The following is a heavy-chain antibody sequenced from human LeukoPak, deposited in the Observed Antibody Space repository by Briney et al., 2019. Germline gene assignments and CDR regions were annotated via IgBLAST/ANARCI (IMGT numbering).Heavy chain of an antibody. D-gene: IGHD6-13*01. V-gene: IGHV4-59*01. Sequence: SETLSLTCTVSGGSISSYYWSWIRQPPGKGLEWIGYIYYSGSTNYNPSLKSRVTISVDTSKNQFSLKLSSVTAADTAVYYCARERYSSSWYGGYYYMDVWGKGTTVTISS. CDR3: ARERYSSSWYGGYYYMDV. CDR2: IYYSGST. J-gene: IGHJ6*03. CDR1: GGSISSYY.